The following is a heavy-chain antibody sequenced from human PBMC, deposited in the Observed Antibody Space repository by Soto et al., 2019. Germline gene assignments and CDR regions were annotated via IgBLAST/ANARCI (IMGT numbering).Heavy chain of an antibody. Sequence: GWSLRLSCAASGFTCSSYWMTWVRQAPGKGLEWVANIKPDGSEKWYVDSVKGRFTISRDNAKKSLYLQMNSLRVEDTAVYYCARGDYYDSSGPFSDAFDIWGQGAMVTVSS. D-gene: IGHD3-22*01. V-gene: IGHV3-7*04. J-gene: IGHJ3*02. CDR1: GFTCSSYW. CDR3: ARGDYYDSSGPFSDAFDI. CDR2: IKPDGSEK.